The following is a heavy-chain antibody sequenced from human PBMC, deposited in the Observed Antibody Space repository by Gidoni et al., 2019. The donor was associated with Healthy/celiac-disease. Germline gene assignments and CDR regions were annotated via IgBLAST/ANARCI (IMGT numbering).Heavy chain of an antibody. Sequence: HAQLVESVGGVGQPGRYRRLSRAASGFTFSGYGMRWVRQAPGKGLEWVAVKCYDVSNKYYADSVKGRFTISRDNSKNTLYLQMNSLSAEDTAVYYCATARRYLDIWGQGTMVTVSS. CDR2: KCYDVSNK. V-gene: IGHV3-33*08. CDR3: ATARRYLDI. J-gene: IGHJ3*02. CDR1: GFTFSGYG. D-gene: IGHD3-9*01.